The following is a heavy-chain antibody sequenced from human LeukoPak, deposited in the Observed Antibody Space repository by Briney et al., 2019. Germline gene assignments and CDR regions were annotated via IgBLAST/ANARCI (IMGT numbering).Heavy chain of an antibody. CDR2: IKKDGSEK. CDR3: AKDRAYYFDY. J-gene: IGHJ4*02. D-gene: IGHD3-10*01. V-gene: IGHV3-7*03. Sequence: GGSLRLSCAASAFSLSAYNMNWVRQAPGKGLEWVANIKKDGSEKFYVDSVKGRFTISRDNAKNSLYLQMNSLRAEDTAVYYCAKDRAYYFDYWGQGTLVTVSS. CDR1: AFSLSAYN.